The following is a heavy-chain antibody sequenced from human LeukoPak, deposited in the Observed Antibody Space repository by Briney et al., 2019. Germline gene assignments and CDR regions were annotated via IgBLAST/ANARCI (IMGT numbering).Heavy chain of an antibody. CDR2: ISAYNGNK. CDR3: ARVLGIQLWGSSDY. D-gene: IGHD5-18*01. Sequence: ASVNVSCKSSGYTLISYGIPGVRQPPAQGLAGMGGISAYNGNKNYPQKFQDRVTMTTDTSTSTAYMELRSLRSDDTAMYYCARVLGIQLWGSSDYWGQGTLVTVSS. CDR1: GYTLISYG. V-gene: IGHV1-18*01. J-gene: IGHJ4*02.